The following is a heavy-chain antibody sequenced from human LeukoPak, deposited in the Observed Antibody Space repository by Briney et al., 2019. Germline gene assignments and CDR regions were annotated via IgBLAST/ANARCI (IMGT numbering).Heavy chain of an antibody. CDR3: ATARPYYYDSSGYYNFDY. J-gene: IGHJ4*02. CDR1: GFTVSSNY. V-gene: IGHV3-66*02. D-gene: IGHD3-22*01. CDR2: IYSGGST. Sequence: GGSLRLSCAASGFTVSSNYMSWVRQAPGKGLEWVSVIYSGGSTYYADSVKGRLTISRDNSKNTLYLQMNSLRAEDTAVYYCATARPYYYDSSGYYNFDYWGQGTLVTVSS.